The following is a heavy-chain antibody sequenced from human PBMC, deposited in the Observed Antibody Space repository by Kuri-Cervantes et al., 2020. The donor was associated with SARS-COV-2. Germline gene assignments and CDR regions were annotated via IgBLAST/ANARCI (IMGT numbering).Heavy chain of an antibody. CDR1: GFTFSSYA. CDR2: ISYDGSNK. D-gene: IGHD6-13*01. CDR3: ARDCAAGIFDY. J-gene: IGHJ4*02. Sequence: GESLKISCAASGFTFSSYAMHWVRQAPGKGLEWVAVISYDGSNKYYADSVKGRFTISRDNSKNTLYLQMNSLRAVDTAVYYCARDCAAGIFDYWGQGTLVTVSS. V-gene: IGHV3-30-3*01.